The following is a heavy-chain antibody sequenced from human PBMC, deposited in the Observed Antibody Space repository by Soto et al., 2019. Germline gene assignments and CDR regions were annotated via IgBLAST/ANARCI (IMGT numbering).Heavy chain of an antibody. CDR3: ARGLGDTDYYYYYYMDV. CDR1: GYTFTSYD. Sequence: ASVKVSCKASGYTFTSYDINWVRQATGQGLEWMGWMNPNSGNTGYAQKFQGRVTMTRNTSISTAYMELSSLRSEDTAVYYCARGLGDTDYYYYYYMDVWSKGTTDTVCS. D-gene: IGHD3-10*01. CDR2: MNPNSGNT. J-gene: IGHJ6*03. V-gene: IGHV1-8*01.